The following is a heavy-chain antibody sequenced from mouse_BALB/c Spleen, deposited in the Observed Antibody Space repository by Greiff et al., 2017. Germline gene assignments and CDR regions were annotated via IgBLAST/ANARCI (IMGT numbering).Heavy chain of an antibody. CDR2: IYPGDGDT. V-gene: IGHV1-80*01. J-gene: IGHJ2*01. CDR3: ARAITTALFDY. Sequence: VQLQQSGAELVRPGSSVKISCKASGYAFSSYWMNWVKQRPGQGLEWIGQIYPGDGDTNYNGKFKGKATLTADKSSSTAYMQLSSLTSEDSAVYYCARAITTALFDYWGQGTTLTVSS. CDR1: GYAFSSYW. D-gene: IGHD1-2*01.